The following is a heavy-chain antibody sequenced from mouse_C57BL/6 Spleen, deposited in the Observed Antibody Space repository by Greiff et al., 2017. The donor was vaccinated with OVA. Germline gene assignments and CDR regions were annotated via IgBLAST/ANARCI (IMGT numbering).Heavy chain of an antibody. J-gene: IGHJ2*01. D-gene: IGHD2-5*01. Sequence: QVQLQQPGAELVMPGASVKLSCKASGYTFTSYWMHWVKQRPGQGLEWIGEIDPSDSYTNYNQKFKGKSTLTVDKSSSTAYMQLSSLTSEDSAVYYCARSVHSNLFDYWGQGTTLTVSS. V-gene: IGHV1-69*01. CDR2: IDPSDSYT. CDR1: GYTFTSYW. CDR3: ARSVHSNLFDY.